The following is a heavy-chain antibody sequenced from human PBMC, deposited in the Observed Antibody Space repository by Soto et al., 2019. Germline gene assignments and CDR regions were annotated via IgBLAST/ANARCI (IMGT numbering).Heavy chain of an antibody. V-gene: IGHV3-7*01. CDR1: GFTFSNYW. CDR2: IRQAGNEN. Sequence: EVQMVESGGGLVQPGGSLRLSCAASGFTFSNYWMSWVRQAPGKGLEWVANIRQAGNENYYVDSVKGRFTTSRDNTKNSFYLQMNSLRAEDTAVYYCARAHSDGWKLEYWGRGTLVTVSS. J-gene: IGHJ4*02. CDR3: ARAHSDGWKLEY. D-gene: IGHD6-19*01.